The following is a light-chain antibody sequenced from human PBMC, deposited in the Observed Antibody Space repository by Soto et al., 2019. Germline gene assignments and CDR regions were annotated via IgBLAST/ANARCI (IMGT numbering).Light chain of an antibody. CDR3: QQYNSFSKT. CDR1: QSIAYW. Sequence: DIQITQSPSRLSASVGDRVTITCRASQSIAYWLAWYQQKPGKAPNLLIYAASTLETGVPSSFSGSGYGTEFTLTIASXQPDDSATYYCQQYNSFSKTFGRGTKVDTK. CDR2: AAS. J-gene: IGKJ1*01. V-gene: IGKV1-5*01.